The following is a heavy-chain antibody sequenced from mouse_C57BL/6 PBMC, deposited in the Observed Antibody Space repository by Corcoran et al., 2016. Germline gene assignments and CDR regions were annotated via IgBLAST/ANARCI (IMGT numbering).Heavy chain of an antibody. CDR3: ARTRTYMDD. CDR2: ISYDGSN. V-gene: IGHV3-6*01. Sequence: DVQLQESGPGLVKPSQSLSLTCSVTGYSITSGYYWNWIRQFPGNKLEWMGYISYDGSNNYNPSLKNRISITRDTSKNQFFLKLNSVTTEDTADYYCARTRTYMDDWGQGTSVTVSS. CDR1: GYSITSGYY. J-gene: IGHJ4*01.